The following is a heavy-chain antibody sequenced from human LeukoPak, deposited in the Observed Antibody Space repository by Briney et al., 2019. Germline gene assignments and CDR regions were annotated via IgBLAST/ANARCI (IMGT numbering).Heavy chain of an antibody. Sequence: PSETLSLTCAVYGGSFSGYYWSWIRQPPGKGLEWIGEINHSGSTNYNPSLKSRVTISVDTSKNQFSLKLSSVTAADTAVYYCARGTSRQWLPLDYWGQGTLVTVSS. CDR2: INHSGST. D-gene: IGHD6-19*01. CDR3: ARGTSRQWLPLDY. CDR1: GGSFSGYY. J-gene: IGHJ4*02. V-gene: IGHV4-34*01.